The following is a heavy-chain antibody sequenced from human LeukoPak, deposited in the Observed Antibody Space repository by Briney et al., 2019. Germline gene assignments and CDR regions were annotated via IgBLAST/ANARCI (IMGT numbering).Heavy chain of an antibody. CDR3: AKGLGSSGWYYYYYMDV. CDR1: GFTFSSYA. Sequence: GGSLRLSCAASGFTFSSYAMSWVRQAPGEGLEWVSAISGSGGSTYYADSVKGRFTISRDNSKNTLYLQMNSLRAEDTAVYYCAKGLGSSGWYYYYYMDVWGKGTTVTVSS. J-gene: IGHJ6*03. CDR2: ISGSGGST. V-gene: IGHV3-23*01. D-gene: IGHD6-19*01.